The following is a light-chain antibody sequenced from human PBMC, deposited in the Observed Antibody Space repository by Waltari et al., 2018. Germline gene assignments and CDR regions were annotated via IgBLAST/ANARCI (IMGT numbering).Light chain of an antibody. CDR2: ANT. Sequence: QSVLTQPPSASGTPGQRVTISCSGGSANIGRHTVFWYQQLPGSAPKLLIYANTKRPSGVPDRFSASKSGSSASLAITGLQSEDEADYYCAAWDDSLSGLNWLFGGGTKLTVL. CDR3: AAWDDSLSGLNWL. V-gene: IGLV1-44*01. J-gene: IGLJ3*02. CDR1: SANIGRHT.